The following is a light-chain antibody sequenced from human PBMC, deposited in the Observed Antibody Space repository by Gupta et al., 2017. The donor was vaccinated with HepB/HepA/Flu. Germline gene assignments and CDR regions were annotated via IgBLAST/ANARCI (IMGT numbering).Light chain of an antibody. V-gene: IGLV2-14*01. J-gene: IGLJ3*02. CDR1: SSDVGGYNY. Sequence: QSALTQPASVSGSPGQSITISCTGTSSDVGGYNYVSWYQQHPGKAPKLMIYDVSNRPSGVSNRFSGSKSGNTDSLTISGLQAEDEAEDDCSSYTSSSTLRVFGGGTKLTVL. CDR3: SSYTSSSTLRV. CDR2: DVS.